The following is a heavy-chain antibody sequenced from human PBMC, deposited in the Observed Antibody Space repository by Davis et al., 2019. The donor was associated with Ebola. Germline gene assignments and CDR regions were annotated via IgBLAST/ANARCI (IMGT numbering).Heavy chain of an antibody. D-gene: IGHD6-6*01. Sequence: SEPLSLTCAVHGGSFSGYYWSWLRQPPGKGLEWIGEINHSGSTNYNPSLKSRVTISVDTSKNQFSLKLSSVTAADTAVYYCARGVGGSSGWFDPWGQGTLVTVSS. J-gene: IGHJ5*02. CDR2: INHSGST. V-gene: IGHV4-34*01. CDR3: ARGVGGSSGWFDP. CDR1: GGSFSGYY.